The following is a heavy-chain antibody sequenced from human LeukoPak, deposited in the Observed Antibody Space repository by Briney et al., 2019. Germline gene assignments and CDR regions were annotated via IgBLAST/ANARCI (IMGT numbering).Heavy chain of an antibody. J-gene: IGHJ4*02. CDR3: ARRDGDYSFDY. D-gene: IGHD4-17*01. CDR1: GGSVSSGDYY. Sequence: SEILSLTCTVSGGSVSSGDYYWTWIRQPPGEGLEWIGYIYYSGHTYYNPSLKSRLTMSLDTSKNQFSLNLSSVTATDTAVYFCARRDGDYSFDYWGQGTLVTVSS. V-gene: IGHV4-30-4*01. CDR2: IYYSGHT.